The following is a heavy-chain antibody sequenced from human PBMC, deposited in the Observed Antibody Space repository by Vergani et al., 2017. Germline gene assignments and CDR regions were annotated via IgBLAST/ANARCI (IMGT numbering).Heavy chain of an antibody. CDR1: GGTFSSYA. CDR3: ARDRRSIAAAGNDWYFDL. J-gene: IGHJ2*01. CDR2: ISPIFGTA. V-gene: IGHV1-69*13. D-gene: IGHD6-13*01. Sequence: QVQLVQSGAEVKKPGSSVKVSCKASGGTFSSYAISWVRQAPGQGLEWMGWISPIFGTANYAQKFQGRVTITADESTSPAYMELSSLRDEDTAVYYCARDRRSIAAAGNDWYFDLWGRGTLVTVAS.